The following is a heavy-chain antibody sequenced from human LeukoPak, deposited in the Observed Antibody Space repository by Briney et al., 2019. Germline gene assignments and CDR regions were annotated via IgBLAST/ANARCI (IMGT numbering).Heavy chain of an antibody. D-gene: IGHD2-21*01. J-gene: IGHJ4*02. Sequence: SLRLSCAASGFNFNDYAMYWVRQAPGKGLEWVTLISYDGYDKSYADSVRGRFTISRDNSRNTLYLQMDSLRSEDTAVYYCARDFFPIVDSTWYEIGYWGQGTLVTVSS. CDR1: GFNFNDYA. CDR2: ISYDGYDK. CDR3: ARDFFPIVDSTWYEIGY. V-gene: IGHV3-30-3*01.